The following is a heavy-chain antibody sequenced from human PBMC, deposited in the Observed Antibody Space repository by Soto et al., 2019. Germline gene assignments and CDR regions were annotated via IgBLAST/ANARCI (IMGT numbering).Heavy chain of an antibody. CDR1: GGSISSYY. CDR3: ARQMRGYYYYYMDV. Sequence: QVQLQESGPGLVKPSETLSLTCTVSGGSISSYYWSWIRQPPGKGLEWIGFIYYSGSTNYNPSLKSRATISVDTSKNQFSLKLSSVTAADTAVYYCARQMRGYYYYYMDVWGKGTTVTVSS. CDR2: IYYSGST. V-gene: IGHV4-59*08. J-gene: IGHJ6*03.